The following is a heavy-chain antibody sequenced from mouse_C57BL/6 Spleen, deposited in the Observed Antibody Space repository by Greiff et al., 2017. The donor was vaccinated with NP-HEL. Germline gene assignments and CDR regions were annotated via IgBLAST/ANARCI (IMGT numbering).Heavy chain of an antibody. CDR1: GYSFTGYF. CDR2: INPSNGDT. J-gene: IGHJ4*01. Sequence: VQLQQPGPELVKPGASVKISCKASGYSFTGYFMNWVMQSHGQSLEWIGRINPSNGDTFYNQKFKGKATLTVDKSSSTAYMELRSLTSEDSAVYYYSREDGSSYGSRDDWTQGASAAGSS. V-gene: IGHV1-20*01. D-gene: IGHD1-1*01. CDR3: SREDGSSYGSRDD.